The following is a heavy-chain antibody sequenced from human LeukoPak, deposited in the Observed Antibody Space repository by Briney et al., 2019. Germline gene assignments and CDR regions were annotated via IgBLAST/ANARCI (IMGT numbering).Heavy chain of an antibody. CDR2: ISGSGGST. J-gene: IGHJ4*02. CDR3: AKESGGYCSGGSCVDFDY. Sequence: GGSLRLSCVASGFTFSSYAMSWVRQAPGKGLEWVSAISGSGGSTYYADSVKGRFTISRDNSKNTLYLQMNSLRAEDTAVYYCAKESGGYCSGGSCVDFDYWGQGTLVTVSS. V-gene: IGHV3-23*01. D-gene: IGHD2-15*01. CDR1: GFTFSSYA.